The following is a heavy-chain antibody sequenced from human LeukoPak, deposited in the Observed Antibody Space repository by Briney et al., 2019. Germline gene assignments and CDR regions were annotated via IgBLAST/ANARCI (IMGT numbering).Heavy chain of an antibody. D-gene: IGHD4-23*01. CDR2: IYYSGST. J-gene: IGHJ4*02. Sequence: SETLSLTCTVSGVSISSGGYYWSWIRQHPGEGLEWIGYIYYSGSTYYNPSLKSRVTISVDRSKNQFSLKLSSVTAADTAVYYCARVVTSGNGYYFDYWGQGTLVTVSS. CDR1: GVSISSGGYY. CDR3: ARVVTSGNGYYFDY. V-gene: IGHV4-31*03.